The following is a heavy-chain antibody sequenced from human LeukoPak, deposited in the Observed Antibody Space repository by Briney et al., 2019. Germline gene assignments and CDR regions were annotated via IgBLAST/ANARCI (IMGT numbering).Heavy chain of an antibody. Sequence: SVKVSCKASGGTFSSYAISWVRQAPGQGLEWMGGIIPTSSVPNYAQKFRDRLTISADESARTAYLELSSLTSDDTAVYYCARDPGSTLAGPRRYYYGMDVWGQGTTVTVSS. J-gene: IGHJ6*02. CDR3: ARDPGSTLAGPRRYYYGMDV. V-gene: IGHV1-69*01. D-gene: IGHD7-27*01. CDR1: GGTFSSYA. CDR2: IIPTSSVP.